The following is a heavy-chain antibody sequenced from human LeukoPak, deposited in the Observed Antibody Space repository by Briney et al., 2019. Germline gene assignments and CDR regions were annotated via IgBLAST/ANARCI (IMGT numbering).Heavy chain of an antibody. J-gene: IGHJ4*02. D-gene: IGHD2-2*01. V-gene: IGHV3-21*05. CDR3: ARDTFQPGLIDS. CDR2: INDGSSDI. Sequence: GGSLRLSCAASGFTFSLYAMNWVRQAPGKGLEWISYINDGSSDIHYADSVKGRFTISRDDARKTLYLQLTSLRAEDTAVYYCARDTFQPGLIDSWGQGTLVTVSP. CDR1: GFTFSLYA.